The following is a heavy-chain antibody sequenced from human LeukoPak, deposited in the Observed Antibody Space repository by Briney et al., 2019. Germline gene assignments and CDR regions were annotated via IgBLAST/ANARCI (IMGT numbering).Heavy chain of an antibody. CDR2: IIPILGLR. J-gene: IGHJ4*02. D-gene: IGHD1-1*01. CDR1: GGTFSSYA. Sequence: SVKVSCKASGGTFSSYAINWVRQAPGQGLEWMGRIIPILGLRNYAQKFQGRVTITADKSTSTGYMDVTSLRSDDTAVYYCARGRGSRTGSNGDYLDNWGQGTPVTVSS. V-gene: IGHV1-69*04. CDR3: ARGRGSRTGSNGDYLDN.